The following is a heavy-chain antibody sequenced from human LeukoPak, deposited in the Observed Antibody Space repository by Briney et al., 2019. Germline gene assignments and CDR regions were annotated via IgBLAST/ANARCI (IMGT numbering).Heavy chain of an antibody. CDR2: ISGYRADT. CDR3: VRDRGDIYGDNANFDY. Sequence: ASVKVSCKASGYSFTGNGIRWVRQAPGQGLEWMGWISGYRADTNYAQSLQDRVTMTTDTSTSTAYMELRSLGSDDTAVYYCVRDRGDIYGDNANFDYWGQGTLVTVST. D-gene: IGHD4-23*01. J-gene: IGHJ4*02. CDR1: GYSFTGNG. V-gene: IGHV1-18*01.